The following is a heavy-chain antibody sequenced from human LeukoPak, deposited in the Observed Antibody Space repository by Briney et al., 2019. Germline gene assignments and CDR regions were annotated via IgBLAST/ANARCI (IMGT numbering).Heavy chain of an antibody. D-gene: IGHD3-9*01. Sequence: PSETLSLTCTVSGGSIISADHYWSWIRQPPGKGLEWIGYIFYSGSTYYNPSLKSRLTISVDTSKNQFSLKLSSVTAADTAVYYCARGYYDVLTNYPKNFDQWGQGTLVSVSS. J-gene: IGHJ4*02. CDR2: IFYSGST. CDR3: ARGYYDVLTNYPKNFDQ. V-gene: IGHV4-30-4*01. CDR1: GGSIISADHY.